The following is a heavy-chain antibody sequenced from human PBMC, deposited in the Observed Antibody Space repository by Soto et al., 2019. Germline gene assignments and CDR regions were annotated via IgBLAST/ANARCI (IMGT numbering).Heavy chain of an antibody. CDR3: ARTSAGGKYYYGMDV. J-gene: IGHJ6*02. Sequence: GGSLKISWTRSVYSSNSYWIGWVRHMPGKGLEWMGIIYPGDSDTRYSPSFQGQVTISADKSISTAYLQWSSLKASDTAMYYCARTSAGGKYYYGMDVWGQGTTVTVSS. V-gene: IGHV5-51*01. D-gene: IGHD6-13*01. CDR1: VYSSNSYW. CDR2: IYPGDSDT.